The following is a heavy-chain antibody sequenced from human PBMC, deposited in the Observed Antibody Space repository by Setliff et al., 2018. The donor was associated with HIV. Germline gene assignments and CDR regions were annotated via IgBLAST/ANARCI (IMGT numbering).Heavy chain of an antibody. CDR3: AREVEAARGFNAFDI. D-gene: IGHD6-6*01. Sequence: SVKVSCKASGGTFSSYAISWVRQAPGQGREWMGGIIPIFGTANYAQKFQGRVTITTDESTSTAYMELSSLRSEDTAVYYCAREVEAARGFNAFDIWGQGTMVTVSS. V-gene: IGHV1-69*05. CDR1: GGTFSSYA. J-gene: IGHJ3*02. CDR2: IIPIFGTA.